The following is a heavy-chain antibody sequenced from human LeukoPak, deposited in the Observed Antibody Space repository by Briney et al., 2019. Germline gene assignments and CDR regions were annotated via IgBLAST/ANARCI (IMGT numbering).Heavy chain of an antibody. CDR3: ARRGYDSSGYYYE. Sequence: SETLSLTCAVYGGSFSGYYWSWIRQPPGKGLEWIGEINHSGSTNYNPSLKSRVTISVDTSKNQFSLKLSSVTAADTAVYYCARRGYDSSGYYYEWGQGTLVTVSS. CDR2: INHSGST. J-gene: IGHJ4*02. D-gene: IGHD3-22*01. V-gene: IGHV4-34*01. CDR1: GGSFSGYY.